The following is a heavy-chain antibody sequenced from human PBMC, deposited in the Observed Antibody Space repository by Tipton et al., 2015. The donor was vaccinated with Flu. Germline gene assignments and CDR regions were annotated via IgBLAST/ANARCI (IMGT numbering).Heavy chain of an antibody. Sequence: QVQLVQSGAEVTKPGASVKISCKAARYILRTYYTHWVRQAPGQGLEWMGLINPDGVSVSYAQNFQGRVTLSRDISTSTVDMELSSLRSEDTAIYYCATEPPTTGELLDWGQGTLVTVSS. V-gene: IGHV1-46*01. D-gene: IGHD1-1*01. J-gene: IGHJ4*02. CDR1: RYILRTYY. CDR2: INPDGVSV. CDR3: ATEPPTTGELLD.